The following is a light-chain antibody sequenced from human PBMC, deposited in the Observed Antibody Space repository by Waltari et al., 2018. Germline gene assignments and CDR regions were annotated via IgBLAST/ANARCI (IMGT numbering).Light chain of an antibody. J-gene: IGKJ1*01. V-gene: IGKV3-20*01. CDR1: QSVSRA. CDR2: GAS. CDR3: QHYVSLPVT. Sequence: EIVLTQSPGTLSLSPGARATLSCRASQSVSRALAWYQQNPGQAPRLLIYGASNRATGIPDRFSGSGSGTDFSLIIRRLEPEDFAVYYCQHYVSLPVTFGQGTKVEIK.